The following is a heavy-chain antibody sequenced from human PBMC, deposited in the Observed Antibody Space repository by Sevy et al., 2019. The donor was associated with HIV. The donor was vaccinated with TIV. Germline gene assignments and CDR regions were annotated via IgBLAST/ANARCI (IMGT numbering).Heavy chain of an antibody. CDR2: ISYDGSNT. J-gene: IGHJ4*02. D-gene: IGHD3-10*01. CDR3: ARDGGGDYSDY. CDR1: GFSFSRYA. V-gene: IGHV3-30*04. Sequence: GGSLRLSCAASGFSFSRYAMHWVRQAPGKGLEWMTVISYDGSNTYYVDSVKGRFTISRDNSKNTLYLQMNSLRAEDTAVYYCARDGGGDYSDYWGQGTLVTVSS.